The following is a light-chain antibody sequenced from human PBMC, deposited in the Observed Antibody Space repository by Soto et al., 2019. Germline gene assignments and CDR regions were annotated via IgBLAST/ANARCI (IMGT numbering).Light chain of an antibody. CDR1: QSVSSY. Sequence: EIVLTQSPATLSLSPGERVTLSCRASQSVSSYLAWYQQKPGQAPRLLIYDASNRATDIPARFSGSGSGTDFTLTISSLEPEDFAVYYCQQRSNWLTFGGGTKVEIK. J-gene: IGKJ4*01. CDR2: DAS. V-gene: IGKV3-11*01. CDR3: QQRSNWLT.